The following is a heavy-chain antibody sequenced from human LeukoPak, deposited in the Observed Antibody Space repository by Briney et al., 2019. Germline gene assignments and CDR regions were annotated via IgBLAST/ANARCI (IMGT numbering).Heavy chain of an antibody. CDR1: GYSISSGYY. Sequence: SETLSLTCTVSGYSISSGYYWGWIRQPPGQGLEWIGSMYYSGSTYYNPSLKSRVTISVDTSKNQFSLKLSSVTAADTAVYYCAREGGLQHHFDYWGQGTLVTVSS. D-gene: IGHD4-11*01. V-gene: IGHV4-38-2*02. J-gene: IGHJ4*02. CDR2: MYYSGST. CDR3: AREGGLQHHFDY.